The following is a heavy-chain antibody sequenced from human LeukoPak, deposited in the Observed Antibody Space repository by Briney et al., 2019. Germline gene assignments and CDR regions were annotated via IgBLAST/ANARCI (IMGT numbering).Heavy chain of an antibody. Sequence: SETLSLTCTVSGGSISSSSYYWGWIRQPPGKGLEWIGSIYYSGSTYYNPSLKSRVTISVDTSKNQFSLKLSSVTAADTAVYYCARGRGYSYAHDPWGQGTLVTVSS. CDR2: IYYSGST. CDR3: ARGRGYSYAHDP. J-gene: IGHJ5*02. CDR1: GGSISSSSYY. D-gene: IGHD5-18*01. V-gene: IGHV4-39*07.